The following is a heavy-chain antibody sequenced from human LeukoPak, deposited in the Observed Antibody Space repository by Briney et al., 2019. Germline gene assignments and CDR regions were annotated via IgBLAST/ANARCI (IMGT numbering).Heavy chain of an antibody. V-gene: IGHV4-34*01. CDR2: INHSGST. CDR3: ARADIVVVPAAMFYYYYYMDV. CDR1: GGSFSGYY. D-gene: IGHD2-2*01. J-gene: IGHJ6*03. Sequence: PSETLSLTCAVYGGSFSGYYWSWIRQPPGKGLEWIGEINHSGSTNYNPSLKSRVTISVDTSKSQFSLKLSSVTAADTAVYYCARADIVVVPAAMFYYYYYMDVWGKGTTVTVSS.